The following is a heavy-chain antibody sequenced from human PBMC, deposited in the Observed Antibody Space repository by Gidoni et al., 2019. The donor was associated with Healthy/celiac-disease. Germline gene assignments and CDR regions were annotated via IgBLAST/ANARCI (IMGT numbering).Heavy chain of an antibody. V-gene: IGHV4-30-2*01. CDR1: GGSISSGGYS. CDR2: IYHSGST. CDR3: ARAVFCSSTSCYVGTVAFDI. D-gene: IGHD2-2*01. Sequence: QLQLQESGSGLVKPSQTLSLTCAVSGGSISSGGYSWSWIRQPPGEGLEWIGYIYHSGSTYYNPSLKSRVTISVDRSKNQFSLKLSSVTAADTAVYYCARAVFCSSTSCYVGTVAFDIWGQGTMVTVSS. J-gene: IGHJ3*02.